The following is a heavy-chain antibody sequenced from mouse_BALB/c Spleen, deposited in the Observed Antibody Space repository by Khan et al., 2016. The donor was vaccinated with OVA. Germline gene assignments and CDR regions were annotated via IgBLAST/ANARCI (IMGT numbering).Heavy chain of an antibody. CDR2: INTYTGEP. V-gene: IGHV9-1*02. CDR3: ARGASYWYFDV. CDR1: AYTFTNYG. J-gene: IGHJ1*01. Sequence: LVQSGPELKKPGETVKISCKASAYTFTNYGMNWVKQAPGKGLKWMGWINTYTGEPTYTDDFKGRFAFSLETSASTAYLQFNNLKNEDMATYFCARGASYWYFDVWGAGTTVTVSS.